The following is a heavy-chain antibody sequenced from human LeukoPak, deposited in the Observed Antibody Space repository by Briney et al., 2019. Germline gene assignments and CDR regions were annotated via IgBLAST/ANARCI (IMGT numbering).Heavy chain of an antibody. Sequence: ASVKVSCKASGYTFTSYYMHWVRQAPGQGLEWMGIINPSGGSTSYAQKFQGKVTMTRDMSTSTVYMELSSLRSEDTAVCYCARGQLERRHYYYYYMDVWGKGTTVTVSS. J-gene: IGHJ6*03. CDR1: GYTFTSYY. CDR2: INPSGGST. V-gene: IGHV1-46*01. CDR3: ARGQLERRHYYYYYMDV. D-gene: IGHD1-1*01.